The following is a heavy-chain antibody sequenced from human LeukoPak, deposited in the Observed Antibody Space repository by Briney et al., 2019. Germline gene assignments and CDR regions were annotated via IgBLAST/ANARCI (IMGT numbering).Heavy chain of an antibody. Sequence: GGSLRLSCAASGFSFSGYAMHWVRQAPGKGLEWVAVIASYGSEKYYADSVRGRFTISRDNSASTLYLQLNSLRVDDTAVYYCVRVFSDSGSYSFDYWGQGTLATVSS. D-gene: IGHD3-10*01. CDR2: IASYGSEK. CDR1: GFSFSGYA. J-gene: IGHJ4*02. V-gene: IGHV3-30*04. CDR3: VRVFSDSGSYSFDY.